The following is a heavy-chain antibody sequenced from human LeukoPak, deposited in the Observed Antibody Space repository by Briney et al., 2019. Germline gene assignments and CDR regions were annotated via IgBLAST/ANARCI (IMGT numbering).Heavy chain of an antibody. D-gene: IGHD3-10*01. J-gene: IGHJ5*02. CDR3: ARRDYYGSGSYFLLTRRWFDP. CDR2: IYYSGST. Sequence: PSETLSLTCTVSGGSISSSSYYWGWIRQPPGKGLEWIGSIYYSGSTNYNPSLKSRVTISVDTSKNQFSLKLSSVTAADTAVYYCARRDYYGSGSYFLLTRRWFDPWGQGTLVTVSS. V-gene: IGHV4-39*07. CDR1: GGSISSSSYY.